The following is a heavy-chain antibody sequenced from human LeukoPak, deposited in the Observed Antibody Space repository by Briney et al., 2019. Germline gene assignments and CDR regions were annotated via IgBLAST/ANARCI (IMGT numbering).Heavy chain of an antibody. CDR2: INSNSGGS. J-gene: IGHJ4*02. CDR3: AREFLVGAKTGDH. Sequence: ASVKVSCKASGYTFAAYYMHWVRQAPGQGLEWMGWINSNSGGSNYAQKFQGRVTMTRDTSISTAYMELSRLRADDTAVYYCAREFLVGAKTGDHWGQGTLVTVSS. V-gene: IGHV1-2*02. D-gene: IGHD1-26*01. CDR1: GYTFAAYY.